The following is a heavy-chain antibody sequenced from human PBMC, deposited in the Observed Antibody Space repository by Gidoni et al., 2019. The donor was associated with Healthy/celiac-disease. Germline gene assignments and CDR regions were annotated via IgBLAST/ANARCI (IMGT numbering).Heavy chain of an antibody. J-gene: IGHJ5*02. CDR2: IYYSGST. Sequence: QLQLQESGPGLVKPSETLSLTCTVSGGSISSSSYYWGWIRQPPGKGLEWIGSIYYSGSTYYNPSLKSRVTISVDTSKNQFSLKLSSVTAADTAVYYCARIPGDYYDSSGYWGWFDPWGQGTLVTVSS. V-gene: IGHV4-39*07. CDR3: ARIPGDYYDSSGYWGWFDP. D-gene: IGHD3-22*01. CDR1: GGSISSSSYY.